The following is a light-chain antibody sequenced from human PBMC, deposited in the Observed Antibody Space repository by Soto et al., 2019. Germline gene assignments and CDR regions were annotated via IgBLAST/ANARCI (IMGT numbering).Light chain of an antibody. CDR2: VGTGGIVG. V-gene: IGLV9-49*01. CDR3: GADHGSGSNFVVV. CDR1: SGYSNYK. J-gene: IGLJ2*01. Sequence: QPVLTQPPSASASLGASVTLTCTLSSGYSNYKVDWYQQRPGKGPRFVMRVGTGGIVGSKGDGIPDRFSVLGSGLNRYLTIKNSQEEDESDYHCGADHGSGSNFVVVFGGGTQLTV.